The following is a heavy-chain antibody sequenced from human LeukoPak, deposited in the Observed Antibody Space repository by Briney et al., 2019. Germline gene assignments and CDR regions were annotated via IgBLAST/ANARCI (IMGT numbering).Heavy chain of an antibody. V-gene: IGHV4-59*01. CDR3: ARVGIYDSSGPFDY. CDR2: IYYSGST. Sequence: SETLSLTCTVSGGSISSYYWSWIRQPPGRGLEWIGYIYYSGSTNYNPSLKSRVTISVDTSKNQFSADTAVYYCARVGIYDSSGPFDYWGQGTLVTVSS. CDR1: GGSISSYY. J-gene: IGHJ4*02. D-gene: IGHD3-22*01.